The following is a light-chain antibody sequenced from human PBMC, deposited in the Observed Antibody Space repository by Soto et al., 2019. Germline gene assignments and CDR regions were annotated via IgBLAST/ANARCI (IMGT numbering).Light chain of an antibody. V-gene: IGKV3-15*01. J-gene: IGKJ2*01. CDR3: QQDEVLPRT. CDR2: GAT. Sequence: EIVLTQSPDTXSFFTSDISSVACSSSQNIHINLAWYQQKPGQAXTXXXYGATARAPGVPARFSGSGSGTEFTLTILRLQSGDFAVFYCQQDEVLPRTLGLGTKVDI. CDR1: QNIHIN.